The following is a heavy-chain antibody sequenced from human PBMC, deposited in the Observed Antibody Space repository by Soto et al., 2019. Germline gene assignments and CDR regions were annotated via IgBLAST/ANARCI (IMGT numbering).Heavy chain of an antibody. CDR1: GFSLSTSAVG. J-gene: IGHJ4*02. CDR3: AHLLGIAPYFDY. Sequence: QITLKESGPTLVKPTQTLTLTCTFSGFSLSTSAVGVGWIRQPPGKTPQWLALIYWNDDKRYSPSLKNRLTITKDTSKNQVVLTLTNMDPVDTATYFCAHLLGIAPYFDYWGQGTLVTVSS. V-gene: IGHV2-5*01. D-gene: IGHD7-27*01. CDR2: IYWNDDK.